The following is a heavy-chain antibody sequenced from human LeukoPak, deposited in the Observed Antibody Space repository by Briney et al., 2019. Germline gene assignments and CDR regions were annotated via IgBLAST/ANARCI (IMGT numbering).Heavy chain of an antibody. V-gene: IGHV5-51*04. CDR1: GYKFTDYW. CDR3: ARSAPPDNWNDLRYYYPMDV. D-gene: IGHD1-1*01. CDR2: IYPGDSDT. Sequence: GESLKISCKGSGYKFTDYWIGWVRQMPGKGLEWMGIIYPGDSDTTYSPSFQGQVTISAEEPISTAYLQWSSLKASDTAIYYCARSAPPDNWNDLRYYYPMDVWGQGTTVTVSS. J-gene: IGHJ6*02.